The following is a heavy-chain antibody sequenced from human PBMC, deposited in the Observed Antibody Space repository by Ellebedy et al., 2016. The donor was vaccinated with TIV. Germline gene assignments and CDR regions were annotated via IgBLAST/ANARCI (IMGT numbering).Heavy chain of an antibody. D-gene: IGHD5-12*01. Sequence: GESLKISCAASGFNFRTYSMNWVRQAPGKGLEWVSYISSSSRNIHHADSVKGRFTTSRDNAKNLLYLQMNSLRAEDTAVYYCARAKSTGYDLMDFWGLGTLVTVSS. CDR2: ISSSSRNI. CDR3: ARAKSTGYDLMDF. J-gene: IGHJ4*02. CDR1: GFNFRTYS. V-gene: IGHV3-48*04.